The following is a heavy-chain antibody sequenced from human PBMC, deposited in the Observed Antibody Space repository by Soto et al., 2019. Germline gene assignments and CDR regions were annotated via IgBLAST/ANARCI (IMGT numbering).Heavy chain of an antibody. Sequence: QVQLVESGGGVVQPGRSLRLSCAASGFTFSSYGMHWVRQAPGKGLEWVAVIWSDGSDKYYADSVKGRFTISRDNSKNTLYVKRNGLGAEDRAVYYWGGRVPQGYVFDMGGQGTVFPVSS. CDR2: IWSDGSDK. D-gene: IGHD3-16*01. CDR3: GGRVPQGYVFDM. J-gene: IGHJ3*02. CDR1: GFTFSSYG. V-gene: IGHV3-33*01.